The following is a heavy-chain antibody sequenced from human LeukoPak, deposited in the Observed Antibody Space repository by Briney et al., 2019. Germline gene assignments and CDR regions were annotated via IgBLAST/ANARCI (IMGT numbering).Heavy chain of an antibody. CDR1: GFTFNDYY. J-gene: IGHJ4*02. D-gene: IGHD4-17*01. V-gene: IGHV3-11*04. Sequence: GGSLRLSCAASGFTFNDYYMSWIRQAPGKGLEWVSYISSSGSTIYYADSVKGRFTISRDNAKNSLYLQMNSLRAEDTAVYYCARDWGRTVTYRPPLWGQGTLVTVSS. CDR3: ARDWGRTVTYRPPL. CDR2: ISSSGSTI.